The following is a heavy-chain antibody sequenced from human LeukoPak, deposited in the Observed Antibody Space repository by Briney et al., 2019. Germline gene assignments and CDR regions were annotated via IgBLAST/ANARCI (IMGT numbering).Heavy chain of an antibody. CDR3: VRVVTRVIFDY. CDR2: IRSKAYGGTT. Sequence: QPGRSLRLSCPASGFTFGDYAMSWVRQAPGKGLEWVGFIRSKAYGGTTEYAASVKGRFTISRDDSKSIAYLQMNSLKTEDTAVYYCVRVVTRVIFDYWGQGTLVTVSS. V-gene: IGHV3-49*04. CDR1: GFTFGDYA. D-gene: IGHD5-18*01. J-gene: IGHJ4*02.